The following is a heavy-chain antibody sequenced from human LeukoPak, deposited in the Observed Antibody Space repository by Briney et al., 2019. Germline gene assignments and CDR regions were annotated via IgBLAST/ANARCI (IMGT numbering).Heavy chain of an antibody. Sequence: GGSLRLSCAASGFTFSSYAMSWVRQAPGKGLEWVSAISGSGGSTYYADSVKGRFTISRDNSRNTLYLQMNSLRAEDTAVYYCAKDSPYYYDSSGYYQKWGQGTLVTVSS. V-gene: IGHV3-23*01. J-gene: IGHJ4*02. CDR2: ISGSGGST. D-gene: IGHD3-22*01. CDR1: GFTFSSYA. CDR3: AKDSPYYYDSSGYYQK.